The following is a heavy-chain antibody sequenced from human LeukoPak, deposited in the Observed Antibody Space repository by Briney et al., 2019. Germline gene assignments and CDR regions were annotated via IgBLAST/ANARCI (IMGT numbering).Heavy chain of an antibody. CDR3: ARDPFNWNYFEY. J-gene: IGHJ4*02. Sequence: SETLSPTCTVSVGSISSYYWSWIRQPAGKGLEWIGRVYTSGSTNYNPSLKSRVTMSVDTSKNQFSLKLSSVTAADTAVYYCARDPFNWNYFEYWGQGTLVTVSS. CDR1: VGSISSYY. D-gene: IGHD1-20*01. V-gene: IGHV4-4*07. CDR2: VYTSGST.